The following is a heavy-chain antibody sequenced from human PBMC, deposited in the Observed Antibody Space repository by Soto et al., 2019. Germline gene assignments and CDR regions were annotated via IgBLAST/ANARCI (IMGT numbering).Heavy chain of an antibody. CDR1: GFTFSTFA. V-gene: IGHV3-23*01. CDR3: AKRNGYNSRAPDY. J-gene: IGHJ4*02. D-gene: IGHD5-12*01. CDR2: ISASGGST. Sequence: QPGGSLRLSCAASGFTFSTFAMSWVRQAPGKGLEWVSAISASGGSTYYADSVKGRFTISRDNSNNTLYLQMNSLRVEDTAVYYCAKRNGYNSRAPDYWGQGTLVTVSS.